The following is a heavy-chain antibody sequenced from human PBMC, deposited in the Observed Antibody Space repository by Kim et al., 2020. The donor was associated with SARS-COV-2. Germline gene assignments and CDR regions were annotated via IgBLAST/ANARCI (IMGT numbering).Heavy chain of an antibody. Sequence: GGSLRLSCAASGFTFSSYGMHWVRQAPGKGLEWVADIWYDGSNKYYADSVKGRFTISRDNSKNTLYLQMNSLRAEDTAVYYCARESPSEMVIFVYCGHRTLVSASS. J-gene: IGHJ4*03. CDR2: IWYDGSNK. D-gene: IGHD2-21*01. CDR3: ARESPSEMVIFVY. V-gene: IGHV3-33*01. CDR1: GFTFSSYG.